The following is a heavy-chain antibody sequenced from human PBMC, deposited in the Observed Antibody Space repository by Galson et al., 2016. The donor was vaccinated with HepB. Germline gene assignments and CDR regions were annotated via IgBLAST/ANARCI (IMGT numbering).Heavy chain of an antibody. CDR3: AKKWSYGDYSFFDY. J-gene: IGHJ4*02. V-gene: IGHV3-7*01. CDR2: IKDDGSEE. D-gene: IGHD4-17*01. Sequence: SLRLSCAASGFTFSSYWMSWVRQAPGKGLEWVANIKDDGSEEYYVDSVKGRFTISRDNAKNSLYLQMNRLRAEDTAVYYCAKKWSYGDYSFFDYWCRGSRVTVSS. CDR1: GFTFSSYW.